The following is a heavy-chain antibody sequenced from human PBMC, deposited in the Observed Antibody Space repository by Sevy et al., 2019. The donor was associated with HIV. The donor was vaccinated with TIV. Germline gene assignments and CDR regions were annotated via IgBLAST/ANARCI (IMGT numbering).Heavy chain of an antibody. CDR1: GFTFSSYA. CDR2: ISGSGGRT. CDR3: AKDRFRVWGSYVDY. V-gene: IGHV3-23*01. J-gene: IGHJ4*02. D-gene: IGHD3-16*01. Sequence: GGFLRLSCAASGFTFSSYAMSWVRQAPGKGLEWVSAISGSGGRTYYADSVKGRFTISRDNSTNTLYLQMNSLRAEDTAVYYGAKDRFRVWGSYVDYWGQGTLVTVAS.